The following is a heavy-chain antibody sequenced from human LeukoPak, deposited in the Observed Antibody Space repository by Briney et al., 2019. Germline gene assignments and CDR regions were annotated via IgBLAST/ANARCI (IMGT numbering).Heavy chain of an antibody. Sequence: SETLSLTCTVSGGSISSNSYYWGWIRQPPGQGLEWVGSIYYSGSTYYNPSLKSRVTISVDMSKNQFSLKLSSVTAADTAVYYCARGDGWSFDYWGQGTLVTVSS. V-gene: IGHV4-39*01. CDR1: GGSISSNSYY. CDR3: ARGDGWSFDY. J-gene: IGHJ4*02. CDR2: IYYSGST. D-gene: IGHD6-19*01.